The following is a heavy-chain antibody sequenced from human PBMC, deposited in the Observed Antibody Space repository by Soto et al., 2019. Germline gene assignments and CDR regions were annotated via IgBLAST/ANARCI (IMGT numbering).Heavy chain of an antibody. CDR1: GFTFSSYG. V-gene: IGHV3-30*03. Sequence: QVPLVESGGGVVQPGRSLRLACAASGFTFSSYGMHWVRQAPGKGLEWVAVISYDGSNNYYADSVKSRFTISRDNSKNTLYLQMNSLRAEDTAVYYCDIIVGAPQAYIWCQGTMVTVSS. J-gene: IGHJ3*02. CDR3: DIIVGAPQAYI. D-gene: IGHD1-26*01. CDR2: ISYDGSNN.